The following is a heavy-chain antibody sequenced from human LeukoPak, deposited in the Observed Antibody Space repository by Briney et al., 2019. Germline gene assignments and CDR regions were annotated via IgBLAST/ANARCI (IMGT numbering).Heavy chain of an antibody. D-gene: IGHD5-18*01. CDR2: ISYDGNNK. CDR3: ARLLPATIQLWLINYYYGMDV. J-gene: IGHJ6*02. CDR1: GFTFSSYG. Sequence: GGSLRLSCAASGFTFSSYGMHWVRQAPGKGLEWVAVISYDGNNKYYADSVKGRFTISRDNSKNTLYLQMNSLRAEDTAVYYCARLLPATIQLWLINYYYGMDVWGQGTTVTVSS. V-gene: IGHV3-30*03.